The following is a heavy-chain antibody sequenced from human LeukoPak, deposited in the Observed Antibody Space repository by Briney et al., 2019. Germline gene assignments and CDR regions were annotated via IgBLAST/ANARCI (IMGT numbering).Heavy chain of an antibody. CDR3: ARARRGDYDSGMDV. D-gene: IGHD3-3*01. V-gene: IGHV1-69*04. J-gene: IGHJ6*02. Sequence: GASVKVSCKASGGTFSSYAISWVRQAPGQGLEWMGRIIPILGIANYAQKFQGRVTITADKSTSTAYMELSSLRSEDTAVYYCARARRGDYDSGMDVWGQGTTVTVSS. CDR1: GGTFSSYA. CDR2: IIPILGIA.